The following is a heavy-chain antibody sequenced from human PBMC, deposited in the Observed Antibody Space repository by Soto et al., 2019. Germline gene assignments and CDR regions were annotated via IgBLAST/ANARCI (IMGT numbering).Heavy chain of an antibody. J-gene: IGHJ4*02. CDR1: GGTFSSYA. Sequence: ASVKVSCKASGGTFSSYAISWVRQAPGQGLEWMGGIIPIFGTANYAQKFQGRVTITADESTSTAYMELSSLRSEDTAVYYCARNQLVGATINYFDYWGQGTLVTVSS. D-gene: IGHD1-26*01. CDR2: IIPIFGTA. V-gene: IGHV1-69*13. CDR3: ARNQLVGATINYFDY.